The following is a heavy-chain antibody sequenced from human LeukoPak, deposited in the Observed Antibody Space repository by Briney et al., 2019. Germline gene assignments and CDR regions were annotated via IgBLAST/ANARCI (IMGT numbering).Heavy chain of an antibody. CDR3: ARDLGGSYGNFDD. Sequence: SETLSLTCTVSGGSISSSYWIWIRQPPGKGLEWIGYIYSSGDTNYNPSLKSRVTISVDRSKSQFSLKVSSVTAADTAVYYCARDLGGSYGNFDDWGQGTLVTVSS. D-gene: IGHD5-18*01. V-gene: IGHV4-59*01. CDR1: GGSISSSY. J-gene: IGHJ4*02. CDR2: IYSSGDT.